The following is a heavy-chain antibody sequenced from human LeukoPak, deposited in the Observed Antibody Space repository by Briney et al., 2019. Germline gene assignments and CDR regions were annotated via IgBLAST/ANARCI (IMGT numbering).Heavy chain of an antibody. V-gene: IGHV3-30*03. Sequence: PGGSLRLSCAASGFTFSSYGMHWVRQAPGKGLEWVAIISYDGSNKYYADSVKGRFTISRDNSKNTLYLQMNSLRAEDTAVYYCARGRGTQLWLLVDYWGQGTLVTVSS. J-gene: IGHJ4*02. CDR2: ISYDGSNK. CDR1: GFTFSSYG. D-gene: IGHD5-18*01. CDR3: ARGRGTQLWLLVDY.